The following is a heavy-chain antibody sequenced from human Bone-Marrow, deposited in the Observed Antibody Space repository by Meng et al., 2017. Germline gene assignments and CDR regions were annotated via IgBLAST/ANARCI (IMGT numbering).Heavy chain of an antibody. CDR1: GYTFTGYG. CDR3: ARDWREIAVPRTPTDDY. D-gene: IGHD6-19*01. V-gene: IGHV1-18*01. Sequence: ASVKVSCKASGYTFTGYGISWVRQAPGQGLEWMGWISAYNGNTNYAQKLQGRVTMTTDTSTSTAYMELGSLRSDDTAVYYCARDWREIAVPRTPTDDYWGQGTLVTVSS. J-gene: IGHJ4*02. CDR2: ISAYNGNT.